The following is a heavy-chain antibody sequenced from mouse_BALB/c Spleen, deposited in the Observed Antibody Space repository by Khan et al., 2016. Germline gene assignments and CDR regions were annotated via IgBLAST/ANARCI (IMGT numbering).Heavy chain of an antibody. J-gene: IGHJ4*01. CDR3: ARRGDYDGAMDY. Sequence: QVQLKQSGAELMKPGASVKISCKATGYTFSSYWIEWVKQRPGHGLEWIGEILPGSGSTNYNEKFKGKATFTADTSSNTAYMQLSSLTSEDSAVYYCARRGDYDGAMDYWGQGTSVTVSS. D-gene: IGHD2-4*01. V-gene: IGHV1-9*01. CDR1: GYTFSSYW. CDR2: ILPGSGST.